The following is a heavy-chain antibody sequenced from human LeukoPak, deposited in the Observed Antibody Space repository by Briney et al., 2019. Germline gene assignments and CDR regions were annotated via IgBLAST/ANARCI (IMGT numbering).Heavy chain of an antibody. V-gene: IGHV4-34*01. Sequence: SETLSLTCAVYGGSFSGYYWSWIRQPPGKGLEWIGEINHSGSTNYNPSLKSRVTISVDTSKNQFSLKLSSVTAADTAVYYCARDQYSGYDNLIRNWFDPWGQGTLVTVSS. J-gene: IGHJ5*02. D-gene: IGHD5-12*01. CDR3: ARDQYSGYDNLIRNWFDP. CDR1: GGSFSGYY. CDR2: INHSGST.